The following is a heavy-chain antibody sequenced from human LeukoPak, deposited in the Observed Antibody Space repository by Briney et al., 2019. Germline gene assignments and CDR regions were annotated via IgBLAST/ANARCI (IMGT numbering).Heavy chain of an antibody. CDR2: INPSTGSA. V-gene: IGHV1-46*01. J-gene: IGHJ4*02. CDR3: ALDAY. Sequence: ASVTVSCKASGYSFTSFYMHWVRPAPGQGLEWMGVINPSTGSAVYARKFQNNVTMTRDTSTSTVYMELKSLGSDYTAVYYCALDAYWGQGTLVTDSS. CDR1: GYSFTSFY.